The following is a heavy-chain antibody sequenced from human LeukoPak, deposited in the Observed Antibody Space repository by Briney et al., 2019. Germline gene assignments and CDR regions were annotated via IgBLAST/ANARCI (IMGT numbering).Heavy chain of an antibody. V-gene: IGHV3-48*03. J-gene: IGHJ3*02. CDR1: GFTFSSYE. Sequence: GGSLRLSCAASGFTFSSYEMNWVRQAPGKGLEWVSHISSSGSTIYYADSVKGRFTISRDNAKNSLYLQMNSLRAEDTAVYYCAKDLVATTYRDAFDIWGQGTMVTVSS. D-gene: IGHD5-12*01. CDR3: AKDLVATTYRDAFDI. CDR2: ISSSGSTI.